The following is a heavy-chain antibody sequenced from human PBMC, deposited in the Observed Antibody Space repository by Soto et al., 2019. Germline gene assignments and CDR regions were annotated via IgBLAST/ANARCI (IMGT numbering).Heavy chain of an antibody. CDR3: AFRPDYINYWFDP. CDR2: IYWDDEK. D-gene: IGHD4-4*01. J-gene: IGHJ5*02. V-gene: IGHV2-5*02. Sequence: ITLKESGPPLMKPTQTVTLTCTFSVFSRSKCAAGVGWIRQPPGKALEWLALIYWDDEKRYSPSLKSRLTITKDISKNQVVLTVNNMSPVDTGTYYCAFRPDYINYWFDPWGQGTLVTVSS. CDR1: VFSRSKCAAG.